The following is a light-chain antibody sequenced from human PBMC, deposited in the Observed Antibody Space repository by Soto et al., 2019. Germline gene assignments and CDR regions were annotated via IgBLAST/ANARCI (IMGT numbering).Light chain of an antibody. V-gene: IGKV3-15*01. CDR2: RAS. Sequence: EIVMTQSPATLSVSPGERATLSCRASQNVSSNLAWYRQKPGQAPRLLIYRASTRATGIPARFSGSGSGTEFTLTISSLQSEDFAVYYCQHYNNWPRTFGQGTKVEIK. CDR3: QHYNNWPRT. CDR1: QNVSSN. J-gene: IGKJ1*01.